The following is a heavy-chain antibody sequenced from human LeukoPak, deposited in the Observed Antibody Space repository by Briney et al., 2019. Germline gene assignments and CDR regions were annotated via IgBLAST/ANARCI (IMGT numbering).Heavy chain of an antibody. CDR2: IYNIGTT. V-gene: IGHV4-59*01. D-gene: IGHD2-15*01. CDR3: VIGVGWQPDY. CDR1: GDSLTGYF. Sequence: SETLSLTCTVFGDSLTGYFLNWVRQPPGKGLEWIGHIYNIGTTNYNPSLKSQLTISADTSKNQFSLQLRSVTAADTAVYYCVIGVGWQPDYWGQGALVTVSS. J-gene: IGHJ4*02.